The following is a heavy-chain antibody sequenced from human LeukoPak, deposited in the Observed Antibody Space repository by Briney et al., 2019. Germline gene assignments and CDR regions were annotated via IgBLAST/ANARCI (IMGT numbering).Heavy chain of an antibody. CDR2: IRYDGSNK. V-gene: IGHV3-30*02. CDR1: GFTFSSYG. J-gene: IGHJ4*02. CDR3: ANPHGGYYDSSGYYQEGDFDY. D-gene: IGHD3-22*01. Sequence: GGSLRLSCAASGFTFSSYGMHWVRQAPGKGLEWVAFIRYDGSNKYYADSVKGRFTISRDNSKNTLYLQMNSLRAEDTAVYYCANPHGGYYDSSGYYQEGDFDYWGQGTLVTVSS.